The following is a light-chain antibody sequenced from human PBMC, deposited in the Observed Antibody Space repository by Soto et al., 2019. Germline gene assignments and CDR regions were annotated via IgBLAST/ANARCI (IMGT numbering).Light chain of an antibody. CDR2: ANN. Sequence: QSVLTQPPSASGTPGQRVTISCSGSSSNIGSNTVNWYQQLPGTAPQLLIHANNQRPSGVPDRFSGSKSGTSASLAISWLKSEEADYYCAAWDDRLNGYVFGPGTKLTVL. CDR1: SSNIGSNT. CDR3: AAWDDRLNGYV. V-gene: IGLV1-44*01. J-gene: IGLJ1*01.